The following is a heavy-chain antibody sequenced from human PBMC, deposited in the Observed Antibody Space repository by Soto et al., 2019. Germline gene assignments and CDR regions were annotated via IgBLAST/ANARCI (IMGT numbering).Heavy chain of an antibody. Sequence: GGSLRLSCAASGFTVSSNYMSWVRQAPGKGLEWVSVIYSGGSTYYADSVKGRFTISRDNSKNTLYLQMNSLRAEDTAVYYCARDPSDKGFWSGYLDYWGQGTLVTVSS. CDR1: GFTVSSNY. D-gene: IGHD3-3*01. V-gene: IGHV3-66*01. J-gene: IGHJ4*02. CDR3: ARDPSDKGFWSGYLDY. CDR2: IYSGGST.